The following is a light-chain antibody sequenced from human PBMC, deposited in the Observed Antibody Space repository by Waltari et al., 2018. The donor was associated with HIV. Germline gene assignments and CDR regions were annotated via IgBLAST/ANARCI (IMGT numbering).Light chain of an antibody. Sequence: QSALTQPPSASGSPGQSVTISCTGTSSYVGGYNYVSWYQQHPGKAPKRMIYEVNKRPSGVPDRFSGSKSGNTASLTVSGLQAEDEADYYCSSYAGSNNRVFGGGTKLTVL. J-gene: IGLJ2*01. CDR3: SSYAGSNNRV. CDR2: EVN. CDR1: SSYVGGYNY. V-gene: IGLV2-8*01.